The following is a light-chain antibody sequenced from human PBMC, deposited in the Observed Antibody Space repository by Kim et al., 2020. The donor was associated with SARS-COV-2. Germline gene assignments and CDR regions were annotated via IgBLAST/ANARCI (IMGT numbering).Light chain of an antibody. J-gene: IGKJ2*01. Sequence: LSPGERATLSCRASQSVSSSYLAWYQQKPGQAPRLLIYGASSRATDIPDRFSGSGSGTDFTLTISRLEPEDFAVYYCQQYGSSYTFGQGTKLEI. V-gene: IGKV3-20*01. CDR2: GAS. CDR3: QQYGSSYT. CDR1: QSVSSSY.